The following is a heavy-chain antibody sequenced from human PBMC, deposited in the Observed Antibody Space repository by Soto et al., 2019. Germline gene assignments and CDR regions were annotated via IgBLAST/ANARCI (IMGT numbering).Heavy chain of an antibody. CDR1: GFTFSVFA. D-gene: IGHD7-27*01. CDR3: AKDQEPGDDGVNVVDI. Sequence: EVQLLESGGGLVQPGGSLRLSCAASGFTFSVFAMSWVRQAPGKGLELVSTISGRGENTYYADSVKGRFTISRDNSKNTLNVQTNSLRCEDTAVYYCAKDQEPGDDGVNVVDICVQRTMVTVAS. CDR2: ISGRGENT. V-gene: IGHV3-23*01. J-gene: IGHJ3*02.